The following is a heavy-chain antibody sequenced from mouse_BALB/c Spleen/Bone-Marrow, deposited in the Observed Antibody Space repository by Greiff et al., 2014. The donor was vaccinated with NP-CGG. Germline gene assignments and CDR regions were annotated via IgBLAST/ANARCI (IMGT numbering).Heavy chain of an antibody. D-gene: IGHD4-1*01. CDR2: INPSNGGT. Sequence: QLQQPGAELVKPGASVKLSCKASGYTFTSYYMYWVNQRPGQGLEWIGEINPSNGGTNFNEKFKSRATLTVDKSSSTAYMQLSSLTSEDSAFYYCTRGRTWDFDYWGQGTTLTVSS. CDR1: GYTFTSYY. V-gene: IGHV1S81*02. J-gene: IGHJ2*01. CDR3: TRGRTWDFDY.